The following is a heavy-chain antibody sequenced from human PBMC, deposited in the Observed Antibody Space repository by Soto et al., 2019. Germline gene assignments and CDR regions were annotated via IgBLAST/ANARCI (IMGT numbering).Heavy chain of an antibody. D-gene: IGHD6-13*01. J-gene: IGHJ4*02. CDR2: IYSGGST. CDR1: GFTVSNNY. CDR3: ARDPPGIAASGGGG. Sequence: EVQRVESGGGLIQPGGSLRLSCAASGFTVSNNYMRWVRQAPGKGLEWVSLIYSGGSTHYADSVKGRFTISRDNSKNTLYLQMNSLRVEDTAVYYCARDPPGIAASGGGGWGQGTLVTVSS. V-gene: IGHV3-53*01.